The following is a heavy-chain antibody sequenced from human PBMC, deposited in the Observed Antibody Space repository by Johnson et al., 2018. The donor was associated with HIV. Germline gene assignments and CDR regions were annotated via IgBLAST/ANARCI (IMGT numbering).Heavy chain of an antibody. J-gene: IGHJ3*02. V-gene: IGHV3-15*01. CDR3: AREESSSSRDGFDI. D-gene: IGHD6-6*01. CDR1: GFTFSNAW. Sequence: VQLVESGGGLVKPGWSLRLSCAASGFTFSNAWMNWVRQAPGKGLEWVGRIRSKTDGGTTEYAAPVKGRFTVSRDDSNNTLYLQMNSLRVEDTAVYYCAREESSSSRDGFDIWGQGTMVTVSS. CDR2: IRSKTDGGTT.